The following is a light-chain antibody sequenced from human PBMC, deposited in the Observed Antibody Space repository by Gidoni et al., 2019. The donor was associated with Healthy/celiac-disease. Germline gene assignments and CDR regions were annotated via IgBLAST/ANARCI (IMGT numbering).Light chain of an antibody. CDR2: DAS. CDR3: QQRSNWPLFT. J-gene: IGKJ3*01. CDR1: QSVSSY. Sequence: EIVLTQSPATLSLSPGERATLSCRASQSVSSYLAWYQQKPGQAPRLLIYDASNRATGIPARFGGSGSGTDFTLTISSLEPEDFAVYYCQQRSNWPLFTFXPXTKVDIK. V-gene: IGKV3-11*01.